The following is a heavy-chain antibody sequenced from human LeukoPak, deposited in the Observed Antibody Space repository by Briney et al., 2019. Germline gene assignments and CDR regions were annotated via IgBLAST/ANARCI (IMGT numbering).Heavy chain of an antibody. D-gene: IGHD6-25*01. CDR2: INHSGST. J-gene: IGHJ5*02. V-gene: IGHV4-34*01. Sequence: SETLSLTCAVYGGSFSGYYWSWIRQPPGKGLEWIGEINHSGSTNYNPSLKSRVTISVDTSKNQFSLKLSSVTAADTAVYYCARLAGWFDPWGQGTLVTVSS. CDR1: GGSFSGYY. CDR3: ARLAGWFDP.